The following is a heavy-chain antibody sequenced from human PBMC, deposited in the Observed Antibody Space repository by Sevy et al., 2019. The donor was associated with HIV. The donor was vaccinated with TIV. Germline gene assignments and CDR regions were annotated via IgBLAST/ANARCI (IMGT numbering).Heavy chain of an antibody. D-gene: IGHD3-10*01. CDR2: ITSNGLST. Sequence: GGSLRLSCSASGFPFRSNIMGWVRQAPGKRLEYVSGITSNGLSTHYVPSGKGRFSISRDNSKNTMYLQMSSLRPEDTAVYYCVKYRGLTQDFDYWGQGTLVTVSS. V-gene: IGHV3-64D*06. CDR1: GFPFRSNI. J-gene: IGHJ4*02. CDR3: VKYRGLTQDFDY.